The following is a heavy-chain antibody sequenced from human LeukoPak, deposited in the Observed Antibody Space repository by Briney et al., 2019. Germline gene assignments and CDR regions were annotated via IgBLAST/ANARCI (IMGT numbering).Heavy chain of an antibody. V-gene: IGHV3-15*01. CDR3: TTISYSGSYRYYFDY. CDR2: IKSKTDGGTT. CDR1: GFPFSSHA. J-gene: IGHJ4*02. Sequence: GGSLRLSCAASGFPFSSHAMSWVRQPPGKGLEWVGRIKSKTDGGTTDYAAPVKGRFTISRDDSKNTLYLQMNSLKTEDTAVYYCTTISYSGSYRYYFDYWGQGTLVTVSS. D-gene: IGHD1-26*01.